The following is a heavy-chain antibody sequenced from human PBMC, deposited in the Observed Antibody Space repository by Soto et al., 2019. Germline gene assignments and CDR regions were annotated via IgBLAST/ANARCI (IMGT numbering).Heavy chain of an antibody. Sequence: ASVKVSCKASGYTFTSYYMHWVRQAPGQGLEWMGIINPSGGSTSYAQKFQGRVTMTRDTSTSTVCMELSSLRSEDTAVYYCARLSVVVAAKGPDAFDIWGQGTMVTVSS. V-gene: IGHV1-46*01. CDR3: ARLSVVVAAKGPDAFDI. J-gene: IGHJ3*02. D-gene: IGHD2-15*01. CDR1: GYTFTSYY. CDR2: INPSGGST.